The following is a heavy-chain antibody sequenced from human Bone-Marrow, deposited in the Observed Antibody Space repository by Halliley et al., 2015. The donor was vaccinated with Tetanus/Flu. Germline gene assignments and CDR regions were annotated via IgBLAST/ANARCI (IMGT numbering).Heavy chain of an antibody. V-gene: IGHV5-10-1*01. J-gene: IGHJ5*02. CDR3: AKSTGCGNCLWFDP. CDR1: GYSFTSHW. CDR2: IDPSDGYS. Sequence: QLVQSRAEVKKPGESLRISCKGSGYSFTSHWISWVRQIPGKGLEWMGRIDPSDGYSNFSTTFQGHVPISADKTFSTGFLQWSSLKATDPVMYVWAKSTGCGNCLWFDPWGQGTLITGS. D-gene: IGHD2-21*01.